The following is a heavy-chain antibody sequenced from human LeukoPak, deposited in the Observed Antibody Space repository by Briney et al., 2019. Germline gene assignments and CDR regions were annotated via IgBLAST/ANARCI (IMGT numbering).Heavy chain of an antibody. CDR3: ARLTSGWYVIY. D-gene: IGHD6-19*01. CDR2: IYYTGNT. CDR1: GGSISNSGYY. J-gene: IGHJ4*02. Sequence: PSETLSLTCTVPGGSISNSGYYWGWIRRPPGKGLEWIGSIYYTGNTYYNPSLNSRVTISVDTSKNQFSLKLSSVTDADTAIYYCARLTSGWYVIYWGQGTLVTVSS. V-gene: IGHV4-39*01.